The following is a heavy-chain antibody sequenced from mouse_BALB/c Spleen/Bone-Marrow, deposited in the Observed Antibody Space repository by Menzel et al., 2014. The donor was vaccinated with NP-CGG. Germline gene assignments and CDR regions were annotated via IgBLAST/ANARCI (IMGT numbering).Heavy chain of an antibody. CDR2: IDTANGNT. Sequence: VQLQQSGAELVKLGASVKLSCTASGFNIKDTYMHWVKQRPEQGLEWIGRIDTANGNTKYDPKFQGKATITADTSSNTASLQLSSLTSEDTAVYYCARYGNGLMDYWGQGTSVTVSS. D-gene: IGHD2-1*01. CDR1: GFNIKDTY. CDR3: ARYGNGLMDY. J-gene: IGHJ4*01. V-gene: IGHV14-3*02.